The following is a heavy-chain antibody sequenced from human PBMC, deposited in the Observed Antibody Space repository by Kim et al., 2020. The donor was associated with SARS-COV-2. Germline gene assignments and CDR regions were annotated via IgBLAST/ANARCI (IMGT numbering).Heavy chain of an antibody. V-gene: IGHV1-18*01. Sequence: ASVKVSCKASGYTFTSYGISWVRQAPGQGLEWMGWISAYNGNTNYAQKLQGRVTMTTDTSTSTAYMELRSLRSDDTAVYYCAREPSTIFGSTYYYYYGMDVWGQGTTVTVSS. D-gene: IGHD3-3*01. CDR2: ISAYNGNT. CDR1: GYTFTSYG. CDR3: AREPSTIFGSTYYYYYGMDV. J-gene: IGHJ6*02.